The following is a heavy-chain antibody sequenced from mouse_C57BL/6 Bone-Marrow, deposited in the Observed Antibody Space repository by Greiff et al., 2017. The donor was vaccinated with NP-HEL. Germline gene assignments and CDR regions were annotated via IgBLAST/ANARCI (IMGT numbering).Heavy chain of an antibody. D-gene: IGHD2-3*01. J-gene: IGHJ3*01. CDR2: IHPNSGST. Sequence: QVQLKQSGAELVKPGASVKLSCKASGYTFTSYWMHWVKQRPGQGLEWIGMIHPNSGSTNYNEKFKSKATLTVDKSSSTAYMQLSSLTSEDSAVYYCARSWLLPFAYWGQGTLVTVSA. V-gene: IGHV1-64*01. CDR1: GYTFTSYW. CDR3: ARSWLLPFAY.